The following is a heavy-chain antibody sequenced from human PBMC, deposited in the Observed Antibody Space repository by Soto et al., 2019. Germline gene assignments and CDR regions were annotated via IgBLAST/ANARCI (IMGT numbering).Heavy chain of an antibody. D-gene: IGHD3-16*01. Sequence: EVQLVESGGGLIQPGGSLRLSCAASGLTVSTNYMSWVRQAPGKGLEWVAIVFADGSTYHADSVKGRFTVSRDNSKNTVDLQMNSLRNDAPAVYSCAMGDFESWGQGTLVTVSS. V-gene: IGHV3-53*01. CDR2: VFADGST. CDR3: AMGDFES. CDR1: GLTVSTNY. J-gene: IGHJ4*02.